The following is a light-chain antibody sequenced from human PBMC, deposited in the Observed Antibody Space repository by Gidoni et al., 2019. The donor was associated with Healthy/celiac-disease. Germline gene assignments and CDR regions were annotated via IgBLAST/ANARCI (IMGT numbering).Light chain of an antibody. Sequence: EILLTQSPGTLSFSPGERATLSCRASQIVSSSSLAWYQQHPGQAPRLLIYGASSRSTGLQDRFSGSGAGTDFTLTISRLEPEDFAVYYCQQYGSSPGTFGQGTKVEIK. V-gene: IGKV3-20*01. CDR3: QQYGSSPGT. J-gene: IGKJ1*01. CDR2: GAS. CDR1: QIVSSSS.